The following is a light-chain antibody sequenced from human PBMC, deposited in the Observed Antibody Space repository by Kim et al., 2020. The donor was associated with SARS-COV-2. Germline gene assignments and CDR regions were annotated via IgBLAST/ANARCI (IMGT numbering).Light chain of an antibody. CDR2: DVS. CDR3: SSYPRL. V-gene: IGLV2-14*03. J-gene: IGLJ3*02. Sequence: SGSPGQSVTTSCTGTSSDIGAYNYVSWYQQHPGKSPKLMIHDVSERPSGVSHRFSGSKSGNAASLTISGLQAEDEANYYCSSYPRLFGGGTQLTVL. CDR1: SSDIGAYNY.